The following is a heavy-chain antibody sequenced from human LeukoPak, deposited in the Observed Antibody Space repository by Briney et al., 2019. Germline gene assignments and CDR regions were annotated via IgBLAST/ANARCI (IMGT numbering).Heavy chain of an antibody. D-gene: IGHD2-2*02. CDR1: GGSISSGSYY. J-gene: IGHJ6*03. V-gene: IGHV4-61*02. Sequence: SQTLSLTCTVSGGSISSGSYYWSWIRQPAGKGLEWIGRIYTSGSTNYNPSLKSRVTISVDTSKSQFSLKLSSVTAADTAVYYCASLTLGYCSSTSCYNMDVWGKGTTVTVSS. CDR2: IYTSGST. CDR3: ASLTLGYCSSTSCYNMDV.